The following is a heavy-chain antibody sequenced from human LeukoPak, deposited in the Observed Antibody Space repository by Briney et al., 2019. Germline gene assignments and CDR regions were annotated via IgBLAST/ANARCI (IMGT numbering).Heavy chain of an antibody. V-gene: IGHV4-34*01. Sequence: PSETLSLTCAVHGGSLSGFYWRWIRQPPGKGLEWIGEINHSGTTNYNPSLKSRVTISVDTSKNQVSLDLASVTAADTAVYYCARASSFDKTTRWNPAYFGPWGPGSLVTVAS. CDR3: ARASSFDKTTRWNPAYFGP. D-gene: IGHD1-1*01. CDR1: GGSLSGFY. J-gene: IGHJ5*02. CDR2: INHSGTT.